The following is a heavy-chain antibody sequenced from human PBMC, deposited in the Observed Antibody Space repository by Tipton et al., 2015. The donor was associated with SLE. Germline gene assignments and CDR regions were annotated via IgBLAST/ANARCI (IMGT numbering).Heavy chain of an antibody. CDR3: AKGRSSSSLDDAFDV. D-gene: IGHD6-6*01. J-gene: IGHJ3*01. CDR2: INSDGSST. CDR1: GFTFSSYW. Sequence: SLRLSCAASGFTFSSYWMHWVRQAPGKGLVWVSRINSDGSSTGYADSVKGRFTISRDNAKNTLYLQMNSLRAEDTAVYYCAKGRSSSSLDDAFDVWGQGTMVTVSS. V-gene: IGHV3-74*01.